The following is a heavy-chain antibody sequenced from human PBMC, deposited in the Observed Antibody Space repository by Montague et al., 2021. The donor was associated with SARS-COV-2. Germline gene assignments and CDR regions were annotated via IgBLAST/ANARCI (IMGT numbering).Heavy chain of an antibody. Sequence: SETLSLTCAVHGGSFSTYSCYWSRHPPGTGLEWMGVGRLGGSTNSNPSPKSRVTISADTSTNQYSPKLTSVAAADTAVYYCARLGDGVVPSPILGVWPYYSCAYFDVWGKGTTVTVSS. CDR2: GRLGGST. D-gene: IGHD2-2*02. CDR1: GGSFSTYS. CDR3: ARLGDGVVPSPILGVWPYYSCAYFDV. V-gene: IGHV4-34*01. J-gene: IGHJ6*03.